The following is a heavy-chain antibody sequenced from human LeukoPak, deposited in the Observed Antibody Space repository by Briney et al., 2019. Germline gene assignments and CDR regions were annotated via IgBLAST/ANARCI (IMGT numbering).Heavy chain of an antibody. CDR1: GGSISSSSYY. J-gene: IGHJ4*02. Sequence: PSETLSLTCTVSGGSISSSSYYWGWIRQPPGTGLEWIGSIYYSGSTYYNPSLKSRVTISVDTSKNQFSLKLSSVTAADTAVYYCARHEGGVGATTAYWGQGTLVTVSS. CDR3: ARHEGGVGATTAY. CDR2: IYYSGST. V-gene: IGHV4-39*01. D-gene: IGHD1-26*01.